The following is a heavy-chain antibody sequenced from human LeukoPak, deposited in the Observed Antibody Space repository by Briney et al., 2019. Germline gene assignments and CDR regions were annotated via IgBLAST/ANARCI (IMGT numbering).Heavy chain of an antibody. CDR1: GASISSYY. D-gene: IGHD2-21*02. CDR2: VYYSGST. CDR3: ARQQTSVVTRGLSVRRNYGAFEI. V-gene: IGHV4-59*01. Sequence: PSETLSLTCTVSGASISSYYWIWIRQPPGKGLEWIGYVYYSGSTNYNPSLKSGVTISVDTSKNQLSLTLFSVTAADTAVYYCARQQTSVVTRGLSVRRNYGAFEIWGQGTMVTVSS. J-gene: IGHJ3*02.